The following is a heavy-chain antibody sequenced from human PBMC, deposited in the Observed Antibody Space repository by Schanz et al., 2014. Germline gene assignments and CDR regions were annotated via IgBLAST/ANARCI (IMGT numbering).Heavy chain of an antibody. D-gene: IGHD1-26*01. J-gene: IGHJ4*02. CDR2: INSVGSNT. CDR1: GFTFSSHW. CDR3: ARDHTTESYYSAGPPIDY. V-gene: IGHV3-74*02. Sequence: EVQLVASGGGLVQPGGSLRLSCAASGFTFSSHWMHWVRQDPGKGLVWVARINSVGSNTDYADSVKGRFTISRDNSKNTLFLQMNSLRAEDTAVYYCARDHTTESYYSAGPPIDYWGQGTLLTVSS.